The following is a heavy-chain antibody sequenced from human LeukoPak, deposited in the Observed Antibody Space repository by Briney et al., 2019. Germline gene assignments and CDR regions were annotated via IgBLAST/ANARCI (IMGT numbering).Heavy chain of an antibody. CDR3: AGRISTVVTPGSFDY. D-gene: IGHD4-23*01. Sequence: ASVKVSCKASGYTFASNGISWVRQAPGQGLEWMGWISTHNGYTDYAQRLRGRVTMTTDTSTSTAYMELRSLRSDDTAVYYCAGRISTVVTPGSFDYWGQGTLVTVSS. CDR1: GYTFASNG. J-gene: IGHJ4*02. V-gene: IGHV1-18*01. CDR2: ISTHNGYT.